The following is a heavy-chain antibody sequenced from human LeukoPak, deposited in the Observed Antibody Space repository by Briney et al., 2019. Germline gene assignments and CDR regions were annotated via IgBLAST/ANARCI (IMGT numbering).Heavy chain of an antibody. J-gene: IGHJ4*02. D-gene: IGHD2-21*01. Sequence: ASVKVSCKASGGTFSSYAISWVRQAPGQGLEWMGGIIPIFGTANYAQKFQGRVTITADKSTSTAYMELSSLRSEDTAVYYCARSLHISAPFDVWGQGTLVTVSS. CDR1: GGTFSSYA. V-gene: IGHV1-69*06. CDR3: ARSLHISAPFDV. CDR2: IIPIFGTA.